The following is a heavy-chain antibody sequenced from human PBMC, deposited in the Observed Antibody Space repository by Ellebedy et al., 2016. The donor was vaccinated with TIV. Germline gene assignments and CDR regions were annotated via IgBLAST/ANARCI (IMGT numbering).Heavy chain of an antibody. CDR1: GFTFSSYG. V-gene: IGHV3-33*06. D-gene: IGHD3-10*01. J-gene: IGHJ6*02. CDR2: IWYDGGNK. Sequence: GESLKISCAASGFTFSSYGMHWVRQAPGKGLEWVAVIWYDGGNKYYGDSVKGRFTISRDNSKDTLYLQMNSLRAEDTAVYYGAKCIGGTVRGAYYYYGLDVWGQGTTVTVSS. CDR3: AKCIGGTVRGAYYYYGLDV.